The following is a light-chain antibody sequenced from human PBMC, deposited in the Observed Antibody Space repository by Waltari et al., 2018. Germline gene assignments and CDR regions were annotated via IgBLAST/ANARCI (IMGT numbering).Light chain of an antibody. J-gene: IGKJ1*01. CDR2: GAS. CDR1: QSVSRT. CDR3: QHYVRLPVT. V-gene: IGKV3-20*01. Sequence: EIVFTHSPGTQSLFPGASATLSCRASQSVSRTLAWYQQKPGQAPSLPIYGASIRATGIPDRFSGRGSGTDFSLTISRLEPEDFAVYYCQHYVRLPVTFGQGTKVEIK.